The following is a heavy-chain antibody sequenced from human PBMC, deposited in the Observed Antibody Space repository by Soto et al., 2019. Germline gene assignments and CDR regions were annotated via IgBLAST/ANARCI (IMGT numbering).Heavy chain of an antibody. J-gene: IGHJ4*02. Sequence: GGSLRLSCADSGFTFSNYGMHWVRQAPGKGLEWVAAISYDGSNKYYADSVEGRFTISRDNSKGTVYLQMSSLRAEDTAIYYCAKDTYYYDSSGYYVFDYWGQGALVTVSS. CDR3: AKDTYYYDSSGYYVFDY. V-gene: IGHV3-30*18. CDR1: GFTFSNYG. D-gene: IGHD3-22*01. CDR2: ISYDGSNK.